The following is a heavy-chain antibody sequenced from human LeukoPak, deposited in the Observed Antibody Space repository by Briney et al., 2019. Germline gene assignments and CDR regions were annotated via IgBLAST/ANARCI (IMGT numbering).Heavy chain of an antibody. D-gene: IGHD5-18*01. V-gene: IGHV3-64*01. CDR1: GFTFSSYT. J-gene: IGHJ4*02. CDR2: ISSNGGST. Sequence: PGGSLRLSCAASGFTFSSYTMHWVRRAPGKGLEYVSAISSNGGSTYYANSVKGRFTISRDNSKNTLYLQMGSLRAEDMAVYYCARVLRGYSYGLRPLFDYWGQGTLVTVSS. CDR3: ARVLRGYSYGLRPLFDY.